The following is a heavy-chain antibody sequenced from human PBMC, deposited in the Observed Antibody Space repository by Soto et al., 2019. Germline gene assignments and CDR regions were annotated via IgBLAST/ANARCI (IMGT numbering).Heavy chain of an antibody. V-gene: IGHV3-7*03. CDR3: ARVKVTTAYYYYGMDV. CDR1: GFTFSSYW. J-gene: IGHJ6*02. CDR2: IKQDGSEK. Sequence: GPLRLSCAAPGFTFSSYWMSWVRQAPGKGLEWVANIKQDGSEKYYVDSVKGRFTISRDNAKNSLYLQMNSLRAEDTAVYYCARVKVTTAYYYYGMDVWGQGTTVTVSS. D-gene: IGHD4-4*01.